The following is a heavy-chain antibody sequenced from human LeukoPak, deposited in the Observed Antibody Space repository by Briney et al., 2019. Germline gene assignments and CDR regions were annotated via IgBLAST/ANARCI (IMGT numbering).Heavy chain of an antibody. D-gene: IGHD5-12*01. Sequence: SETLFLTCTVSGDSVSGHYWSWIRQTPGKGREWMGYVSDSAGTNYNPSLKRRVSISLATSKNQFSLKLGSPAAPDPPVYYCASAPIAITTSAFPDAFDFWGQGTMVTVSS. CDR1: GDSVSGHY. CDR2: VSDSAGT. J-gene: IGHJ3*01. CDR3: ASAPIAITTSAFPDAFDF. V-gene: IGHV4-59*02.